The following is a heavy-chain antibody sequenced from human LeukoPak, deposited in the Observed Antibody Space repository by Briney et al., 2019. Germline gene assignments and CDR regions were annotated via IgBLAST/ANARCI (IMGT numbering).Heavy chain of an antibody. CDR2: IKSDGITT. CDR1: GFTFTNYW. J-gene: IGHJ4*02. CDR3: ARGMFHGYCTDY. D-gene: IGHD3-3*01. V-gene: IGHV3-74*01. Sequence: PGGSLRLSCAASGFTFTNYWIHWVRQAPGKGLMWVSRIKSDGITTNYADSVKGRFTISRGNAKNTVYLQMNSLRAEDTAVYFCARGMFHGYCTDYWGQGTWVPVSS.